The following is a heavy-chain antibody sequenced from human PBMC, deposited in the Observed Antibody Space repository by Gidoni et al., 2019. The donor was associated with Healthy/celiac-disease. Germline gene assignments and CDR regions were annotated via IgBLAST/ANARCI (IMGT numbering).Heavy chain of an antibody. D-gene: IGHD1-26*01. CDR1: GGSISSSSYY. J-gene: IGHJ5*02. CDR2: IYYSGST. CDR3: GAQQNWFDP. Sequence: QLQLQGSGTGLVKPSETLSLTCTVSGGSISSSSYYWGWIRQTPGKGLEWIGSIYYSGSTYYNPSLKSRVTISVDTSKNQFSLKLSSVTAADTAVYYCGAQQNWFDPWGQGTLVTVSS. V-gene: IGHV4-39*01.